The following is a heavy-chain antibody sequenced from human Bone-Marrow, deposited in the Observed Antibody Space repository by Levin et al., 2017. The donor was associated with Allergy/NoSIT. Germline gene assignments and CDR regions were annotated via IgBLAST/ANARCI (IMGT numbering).Heavy chain of an antibody. V-gene: IGHV3-48*02. D-gene: IGHD3-16*01. CDR3: GTGGGGGSGHWFSY. CDR1: AFIFNTYA. J-gene: IGHJ4*02. CDR2: IGNSGGPT. Sequence: GGSLRLSCSVSAFIFNTYAMNWVRQAPGKGLEWLSYIGNSGGPTYYADSVKGRFTVSRDNAKTSFYLQMNSLRDEDRAVDYCGTGGGGGSGHWFSYWGQGTLVTVSS.